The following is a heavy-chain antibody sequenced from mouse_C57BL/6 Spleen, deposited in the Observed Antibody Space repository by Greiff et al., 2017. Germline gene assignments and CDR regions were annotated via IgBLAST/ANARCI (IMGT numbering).Heavy chain of an antibody. J-gene: IGHJ3*01. D-gene: IGHD1-1*01. V-gene: IGHV8-8*01. Sequence: QVTLKESGPGILQPSQTLSLTCSFSGFSLSTFGMGVGWIRQPSGKGLEWLAHIWWDDDKYYNPALKSLLTISKDTSKNQVFLKIANVDTADTATYYCARMGYGSSPAWFAYWGQGTLVTVSA. CDR2: IWWDDDK. CDR1: GFSLSTFGMG. CDR3: ARMGYGSSPAWFAY.